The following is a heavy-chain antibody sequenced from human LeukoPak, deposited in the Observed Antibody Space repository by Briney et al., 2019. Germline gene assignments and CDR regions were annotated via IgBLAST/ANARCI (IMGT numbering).Heavy chain of an antibody. J-gene: IGHJ4*02. V-gene: IGHV5-51*01. CDR3: ARLRWPRGGRSSFDY. D-gene: IGHD3-10*01. CDR1: GYSFTSHW. CDR2: VNPEDSDT. Sequence: GESLKISCKGSGYSFTSHWIGWVRQMPGEGLEWMGIVNPEDSDTIYSPSFQGQVTISADESITTAYLQWSSLKASDTAMYYCARLRWPRGGRSSFDYWGQGALVTASS.